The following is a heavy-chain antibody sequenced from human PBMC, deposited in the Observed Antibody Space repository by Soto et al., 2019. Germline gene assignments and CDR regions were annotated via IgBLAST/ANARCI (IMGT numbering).Heavy chain of an antibody. J-gene: IGHJ4*02. Sequence: GGSLRLSCVASGFTFSNAWMNWVRQAPGKGLEWVGRIKSKTDGGTTDYAAPVKGRFTISRDDSKNTLYLQMNSLETEDTAVYYCTTVESGYYDSSGYYQRDYWGQGTLVTVSS. V-gene: IGHV3-15*07. CDR2: IKSKTDGGTT. D-gene: IGHD3-22*01. CDR1: GFTFSNAW. CDR3: TTVESGYYDSSGYYQRDY.